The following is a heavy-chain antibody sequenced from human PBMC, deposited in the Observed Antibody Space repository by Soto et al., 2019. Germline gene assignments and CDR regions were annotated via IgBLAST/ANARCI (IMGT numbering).Heavy chain of an antibody. CDR3: ARDKRVLVTMTSIVGYGMDV. D-gene: IGHD3-22*01. CDR1: GGTFSSYA. J-gene: IGHJ6*02. Sequence: GASVKVSCKASGGTFSSYAISWVRQAPGQGLEWMGGIIPIFGTANYAQKFQGRVTITADKSTSTAYMELSSLRSEDTAVYYCARDKRVLVTMTSIVGYGMDVWGQGTTVTVSS. V-gene: IGHV1-69*06. CDR2: IIPIFGTA.